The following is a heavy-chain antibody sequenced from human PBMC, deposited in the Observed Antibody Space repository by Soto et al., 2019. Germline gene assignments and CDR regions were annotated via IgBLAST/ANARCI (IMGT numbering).Heavy chain of an antibody. J-gene: IGHJ6*03. V-gene: IGHV4-34*01. CDR3: ARGPNGSGSYYYYYYYMDV. CDR1: GGSFSGEF. Sequence: SPTLSLTSAVSGGSFSGEFWSWIRLPPGKGLEWIGEINHSGSTNYNPSLKSRVTISVDTSKNQFSLKLSSVTAADTAVYYCARGPNGSGSYYYYYYYMDVWGKGTTVT. CDR2: INHSGST. D-gene: IGHD3-10*01.